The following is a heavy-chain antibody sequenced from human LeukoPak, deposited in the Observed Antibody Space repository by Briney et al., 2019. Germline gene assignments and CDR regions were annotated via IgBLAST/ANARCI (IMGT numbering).Heavy chain of an antibody. CDR1: GGSTTTTSYS. J-gene: IGHJ4*02. D-gene: IGHD1-26*01. Sequence: SETLSLTCTVSGGSTTTTSYSWGWIRQPPGKGLEWIGNINYRGTTFYNPPLRGRVTISLDTSKNQFSLRLTSVTAADTAVYFCVRDENGRYFNSWGQGTLVSVSS. CDR2: INYRGTT. CDR3: VRDENGRYFNS. V-gene: IGHV4-39*07.